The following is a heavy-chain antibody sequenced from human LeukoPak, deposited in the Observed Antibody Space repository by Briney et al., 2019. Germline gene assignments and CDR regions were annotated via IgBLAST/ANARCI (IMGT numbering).Heavy chain of an antibody. CDR3: ASESVFGVVPGAYYMDV. CDR1: GFTFSSDW. D-gene: IGHD3-3*01. CDR2: IKQDGSEK. Sequence: GGSLRLSCAASGFTFSSDWMSWVRQAPGKGLEWVANIKQDGSEKYYVDSVKGRFTISRDNAKNSLYLQMNSLRAEDTAVYYCASESVFGVVPGAYYMDVWGKGTTVTVSS. V-gene: IGHV3-7*01. J-gene: IGHJ6*03.